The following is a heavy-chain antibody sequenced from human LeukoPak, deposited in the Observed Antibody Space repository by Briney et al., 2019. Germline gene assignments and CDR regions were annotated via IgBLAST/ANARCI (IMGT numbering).Heavy chain of an antibody. CDR1: GGSFSGYD. CDR3: ARGEDYGGKSRWFDP. CDR2: INHSGST. V-gene: IGHV4-34*01. J-gene: IGHJ5*02. D-gene: IGHD4-23*01. Sequence: SETLSLTCAVYGGSFSGYDWSWIRQPPGKGLEWIGEINHSGSTNYNPSLKSRVTISVDTPKNQFSLKLSSLTAADTAVYYCARGEDYGGKSRWFDPWGQGTLVTVSS.